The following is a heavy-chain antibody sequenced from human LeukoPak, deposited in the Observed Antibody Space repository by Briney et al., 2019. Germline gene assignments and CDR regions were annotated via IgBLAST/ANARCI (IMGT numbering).Heavy chain of an antibody. J-gene: IGHJ4*02. Sequence: PSETLSLTCAVYGGSFSGYYWSWIRQPPGKGLEWIGSIYYSGSTYYNPSLKSRVTISVDTSKNQFSLKLSSVTAADTAVYYCATSGYCTNGVCYWDYWGQGTLVTVSS. CDR3: ATSGYCTNGVCYWDY. CDR1: GGSFSGYY. CDR2: IYYSGST. V-gene: IGHV4-34*01. D-gene: IGHD2-8*01.